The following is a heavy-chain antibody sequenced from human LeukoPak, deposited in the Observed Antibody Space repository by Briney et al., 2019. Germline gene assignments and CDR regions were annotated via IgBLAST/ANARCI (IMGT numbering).Heavy chain of an antibody. CDR2: IYSGGNT. D-gene: IGHD4-23*01. V-gene: IGHV3-53*01. CDR1: GFTVSSNS. Sequence: GGSLRLSCTVSGFTVSSNSMSWVRQAPGKGLEWVSFIYSGGNTHNSDSVKGRFTISRDNSKNTLYLQMNSLRAEDTAVYYCARRAGGYSHPYDYWAQGTLVTVSS. J-gene: IGHJ4*02. CDR3: ARRAGGYSHPYDY.